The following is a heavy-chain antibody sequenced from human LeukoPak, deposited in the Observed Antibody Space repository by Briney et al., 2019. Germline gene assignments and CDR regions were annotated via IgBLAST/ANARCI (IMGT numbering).Heavy chain of an antibody. D-gene: IGHD6-13*01. CDR3: ARLHVLGSWSYNWFDP. J-gene: IGHJ5*02. Sequence: TSETLSLTCTVSGGSISSSSYYWGWIRQPPGKGLEWIGSIYYSGSTYYNPSLKSRVTISVDTSKNQFSLKLSSVTAADTAVYYCARLHVLGSWSYNWFDPWGQGTLVTVSS. CDR2: IYYSGST. V-gene: IGHV4-39*01. CDR1: GGSISSSSYY.